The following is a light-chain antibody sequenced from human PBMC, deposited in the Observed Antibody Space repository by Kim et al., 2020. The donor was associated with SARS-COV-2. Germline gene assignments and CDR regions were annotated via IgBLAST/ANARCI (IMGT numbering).Light chain of an antibody. Sequence: EIVMTQSPATLSVSPGERATLSCRASQSVSNNLAWYQQKPGQAPRLLIYGASTRATGIPAGFSGSGSETEFTLTINNLQSEDFAVYYCQQYNDWPQTFGQGTKVDIK. CDR2: GAS. CDR3: QQYNDWPQT. CDR1: QSVSNN. V-gene: IGKV3-15*01. J-gene: IGKJ1*01.